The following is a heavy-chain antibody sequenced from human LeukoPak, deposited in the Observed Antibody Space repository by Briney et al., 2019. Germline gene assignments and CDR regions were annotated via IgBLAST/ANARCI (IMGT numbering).Heavy chain of an antibody. CDR1: GYTFTSYG. D-gene: IGHD6-19*01. CDR3: ARARLGDGSSGTPGS. Sequence: GASVKVSCEASGYTFTSYGISWVRQAPGQGLEWMGGIIPIFGTANYAQKFQGRVTITTDESTSTAYMELSSLRSEDTAVYYCARARLGDGSSGTPGSWGQGTLVTVSS. CDR2: IIPIFGTA. V-gene: IGHV1-69*05. J-gene: IGHJ5*02.